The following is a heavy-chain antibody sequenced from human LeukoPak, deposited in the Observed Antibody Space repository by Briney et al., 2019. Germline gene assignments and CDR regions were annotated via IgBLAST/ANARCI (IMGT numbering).Heavy chain of an antibody. Sequence: PSETLSLTCTVSGGSISSYYWSWIRQPAGKGLEWIGRIYTSGSTNYNPSLKSRVTMSVDTSKNQCSLKLSSVTAADTAVYYCARVVVELRGDYYYYMDVWGKGTTVTVSS. J-gene: IGHJ6*03. CDR3: ARVVVELRGDYYYYMDV. CDR2: IYTSGST. V-gene: IGHV4-4*07. D-gene: IGHD1-7*01. CDR1: GGSISSYY.